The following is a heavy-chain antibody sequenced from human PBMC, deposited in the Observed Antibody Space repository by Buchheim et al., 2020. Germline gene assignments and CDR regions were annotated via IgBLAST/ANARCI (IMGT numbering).Heavy chain of an antibody. CDR1: GFTFSTHA. Sequence: QVQLVESGGGAVQHGRSLRLSCAAYGFTFSTHAMHWVRQAPGKGLEWVTMIWFDGSNTHYAESVRGRFTISRDNSKNMLYLQMNSLRPEDTALYYCARGDQWLLLGGTFDIWGQVT. CDR2: IWFDGSNT. D-gene: IGHD6-19*01. V-gene: IGHV3-33*01. J-gene: IGHJ3*02. CDR3: ARGDQWLLLGGTFDI.